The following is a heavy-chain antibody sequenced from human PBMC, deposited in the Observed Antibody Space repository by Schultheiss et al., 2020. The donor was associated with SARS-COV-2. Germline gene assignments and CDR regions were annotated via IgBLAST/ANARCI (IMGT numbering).Heavy chain of an antibody. CDR2: INSDGSST. D-gene: IGHD2-2*01. J-gene: IGHJ6*02. CDR1: GFTFSSYW. V-gene: IGHV3-74*01. Sequence: GGSLRLSCAASGFTFSSYWMHWVRQAPGKGLVWVSRINSDGSSTSYADSVKGRFTISRDNAKNTLYLQMNSLRAEDTAVYYCARESDCSSTSCYLGFGNYYGMDVWGQGTTVTVSS. CDR3: ARESDCSSTSCYLGFGNYYGMDV.